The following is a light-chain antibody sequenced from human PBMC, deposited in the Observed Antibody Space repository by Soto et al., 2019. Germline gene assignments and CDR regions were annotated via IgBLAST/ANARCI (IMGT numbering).Light chain of an antibody. V-gene: IGLV2-8*01. CDR1: SSDVGGYNY. CDR3: SSYAGSNNFV. J-gene: IGLJ1*01. CDR2: EVS. Sequence: LTQPPSASGSPGQSVTLSCTGTSSDVGGYNYVSWYQQHPGKAPKLMIYEVSKRPSGVPDRFSGSKSGNTASLTVSGLQAEDEADYYCSSYAGSNNFVFGPGTKVTV.